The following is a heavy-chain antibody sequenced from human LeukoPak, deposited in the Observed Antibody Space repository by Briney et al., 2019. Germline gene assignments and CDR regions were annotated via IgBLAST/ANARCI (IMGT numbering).Heavy chain of an antibody. D-gene: IGHD3-9*01. V-gene: IGHV3-7*04. J-gene: IGHJ4*02. CDR2: IEQDGSEK. Sequence: GGSLRLSCAASGFTFSSYWMSWVRQAPGKGLEWVANIEQDGSEKYYVDSVKGRFTISRDNAKNSLYLQMNSLRAEDTAVYYCARDQNYDILTGYPDYWGQGTLVTVSS. CDR1: GFTFSSYW. CDR3: ARDQNYDILTGYPDY.